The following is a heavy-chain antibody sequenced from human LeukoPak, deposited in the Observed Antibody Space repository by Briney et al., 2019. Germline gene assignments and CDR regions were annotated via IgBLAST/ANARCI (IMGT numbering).Heavy chain of an antibody. V-gene: IGHV3-48*01. CDR3: STAKFDY. CDR1: GSTLSSYS. J-gene: IGHJ4*02. CDR2: ISISGTTI. Sequence: GGSLRLSCAASGSTLSSYSMNWVRQAPGKGLEWVSHISISGTTIHYADSVKGRFTISRNSAKNSLYLQLNSLRGEDTAVYYCSTAKFDYWGQGTLLTVSS.